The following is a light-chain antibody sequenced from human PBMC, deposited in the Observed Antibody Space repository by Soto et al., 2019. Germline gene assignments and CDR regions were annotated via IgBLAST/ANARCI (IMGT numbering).Light chain of an antibody. Sequence: DIQVTQSPSSVSASVGDRVTITCRASQAIATYVTWYQHRPGRAPKLLIHAASSLQSGVPSRFSGSGSGTDFTLTITNLQPEDFATYYCQQAYNFPVTFGQGTRLEIK. CDR1: QAIATY. V-gene: IGKV1-12*01. CDR2: AAS. CDR3: QQAYNFPVT. J-gene: IGKJ5*01.